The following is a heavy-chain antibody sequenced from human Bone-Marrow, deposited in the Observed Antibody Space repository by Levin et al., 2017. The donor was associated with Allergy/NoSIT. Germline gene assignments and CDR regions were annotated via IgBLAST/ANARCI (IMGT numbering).Heavy chain of an antibody. CDR3: AREDKEYGASFGH. J-gene: IGHJ4*02. Sequence: PGGSLRLSCAASGFTFSSYALSWVRQAPGKGLEWVSGISGSGDVIYYAGSMKGRFTISRDNSRDTLYLQMNSLEAADTAVYYCAREDKEYGASFGHWGQGTLVTVSS. CDR2: ISGSGDVI. D-gene: IGHD4-17*01. V-gene: IGHV3-23*01. CDR1: GFTFSSYA.